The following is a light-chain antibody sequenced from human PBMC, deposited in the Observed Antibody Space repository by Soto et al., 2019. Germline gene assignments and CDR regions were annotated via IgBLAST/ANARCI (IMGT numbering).Light chain of an antibody. CDR1: QSVSSY. V-gene: IGKV3-11*01. CDR2: GAS. J-gene: IGKJ2*01. Sequence: DIVLTQSPATLSLSPGERATLSCRASQSVSSYLAWYQHKPGQAPRLLIYGASNRATDIPARFSGRGSGTDFPLTISSLESGDSAVYYCQQRGKWPRTFGQGTKLEIK. CDR3: QQRGKWPRT.